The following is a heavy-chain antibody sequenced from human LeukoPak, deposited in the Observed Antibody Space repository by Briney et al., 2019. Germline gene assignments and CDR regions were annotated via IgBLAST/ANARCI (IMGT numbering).Heavy chain of an antibody. Sequence: GGSLRLSCAASGFTFSSYAMSWVRQAPGKGLEWVSAISDSGGATYYADSVKGRFTISRDNSKNTLYLQMSSLRAEDTALYYCAKELRLVGATRGFDYWGQGTLVTVSS. CDR2: ISDSGGAT. J-gene: IGHJ4*02. V-gene: IGHV3-23*01. CDR1: GFTFSSYA. CDR3: AKELRLVGATRGFDY. D-gene: IGHD1-26*01.